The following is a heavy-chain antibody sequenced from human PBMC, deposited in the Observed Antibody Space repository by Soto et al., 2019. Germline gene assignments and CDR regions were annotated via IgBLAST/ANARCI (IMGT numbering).Heavy chain of an antibody. D-gene: IGHD2-15*01. J-gene: IGHJ3*02. CDR3: ARVGYGGSSQGALDI. V-gene: IGHV1-18*01. Sequence: QVQLVQSGAEVKKPGASMKVSCKASGYTFIRYGISWVRQAPGQGLEWMGWISTSNGNTNYAQKLQGRFTMTTDTSTRKAYMELRSLRSDDTAVYYGARVGYGGSSQGALDIWGQGTRVTVSS. CDR2: ISTSNGNT. CDR1: GYTFIRYG.